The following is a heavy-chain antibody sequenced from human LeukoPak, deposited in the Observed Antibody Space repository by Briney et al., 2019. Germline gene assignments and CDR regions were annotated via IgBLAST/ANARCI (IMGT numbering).Heavy chain of an antibody. CDR1: GLTFSNYA. CDR2: ISGNGGST. CDR3: AKDVFELYDIYDH. Sequence: PGGSLRLSCTASGLTFSNYAMSWVRQAPGKGLEWVSAISGNGGSTFDADSVKGRFTISRDNSKNTLYLQMNSLRAEDTAIYYCAKDVFELYDIYDHWGQGTLVTVSS. D-gene: IGHD3-9*01. V-gene: IGHV3-23*01. J-gene: IGHJ4*02.